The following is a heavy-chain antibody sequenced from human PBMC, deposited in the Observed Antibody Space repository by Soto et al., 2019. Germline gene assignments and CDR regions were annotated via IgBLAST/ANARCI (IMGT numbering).Heavy chain of an antibody. CDR1: GFSFRNYA. Sequence: DEHLVESGGGSLQPGGSLRLSCAASGFSFRNYAMTWVRQSPGKGLEWVSLISSGGGSTNYADSVKGRFTISRDNSQNMLYLQMSGLRGEDTALYYCAKLKGGLGRFYGMEAWGQGTMVIVSS. J-gene: IGHJ6*02. CDR3: AKLKGGLGRFYGMEA. D-gene: IGHD3-3*01. V-gene: IGHV3-23*04. CDR2: ISSGGGST.